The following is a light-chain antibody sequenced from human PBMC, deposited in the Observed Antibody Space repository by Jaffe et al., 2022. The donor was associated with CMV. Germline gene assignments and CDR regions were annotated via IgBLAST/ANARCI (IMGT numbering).Light chain of an antibody. CDR2: AAS. CDR1: QSISAY. Sequence: DIQMTQSPSSLSASVGDRVTITCRASQSISAYVNWYQQLPGKAPKVLIYAASTLQSGVPSRFSGSGSGTHFTLTISSLQREDFAMYYCQQTHTIPVTFGGGTKVEIK. CDR3: QQTHTIPVT. J-gene: IGKJ4*01. V-gene: IGKV1-39*01.